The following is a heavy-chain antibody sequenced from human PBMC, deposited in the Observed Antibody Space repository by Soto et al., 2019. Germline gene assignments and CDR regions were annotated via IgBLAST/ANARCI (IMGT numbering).Heavy chain of an antibody. CDR2: IYHSGST. Sequence: TLSITCTVSGFSINSGYYWGWIRQPQGEGLEWIGTIYHSGSTFYNPSLKSRATMSVDTSKNQLSLKLNSVTAADTALYYCARVDSSGWTHNFFEFWGRGTLVTVS. CDR1: GFSINSGYY. V-gene: IGHV4-38-2*02. J-gene: IGHJ4*02. CDR3: ARVDSSGWTHNFFEF. D-gene: IGHD6-19*01.